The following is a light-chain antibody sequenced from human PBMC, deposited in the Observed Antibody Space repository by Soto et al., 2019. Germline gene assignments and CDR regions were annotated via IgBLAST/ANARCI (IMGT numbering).Light chain of an antibody. CDR3: QSYDSSLSAHYV. V-gene: IGLV2-14*03. CDR1: SSDVGYYDF. J-gene: IGLJ1*01. Sequence: QSVLTQPVSVSGSPGQSITISCTGTSSDVGYYDFVSWYQQHPGKAPKLMIYDVSHRPSGVPDRFSGSKSGTSASLAITGLQADDEADYYCQSYDSSLSAHYVFGTGTKVTVL. CDR2: DVS.